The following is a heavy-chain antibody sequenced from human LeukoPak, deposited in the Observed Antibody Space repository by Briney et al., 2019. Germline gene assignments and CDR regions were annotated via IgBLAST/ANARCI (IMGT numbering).Heavy chain of an antibody. CDR2: IYSGGST. Sequence: PGGSLRLSXAASGFTVSSNYMSWVRQAPGKGLEWVSVIYSGGSTYYADSVKGRFTISRDNSKNTLYLQMNSLGAEDTAVYYCARDSDSSGWLNWFDPWGQGTLVTVSS. V-gene: IGHV3-53*01. CDR3: ARDSDSSGWLNWFDP. D-gene: IGHD6-19*01. J-gene: IGHJ5*02. CDR1: GFTVSSNY.